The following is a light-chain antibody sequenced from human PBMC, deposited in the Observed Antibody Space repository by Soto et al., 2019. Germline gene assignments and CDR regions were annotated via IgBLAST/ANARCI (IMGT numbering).Light chain of an antibody. CDR1: QSVSNNY. J-gene: IGKJ1*01. V-gene: IGKV3-20*01. Sequence: EIVLTQSAGTLSVSPGEIATLSCMASQSVSNNYLAWYQQKPGQAPRLLIYGASNRATGIPDRFSGSGSGTDFTLTISRLEPEDFAVYYCQQYGSSGTFGQGTKVDIK. CDR2: GAS. CDR3: QQYGSSGT.